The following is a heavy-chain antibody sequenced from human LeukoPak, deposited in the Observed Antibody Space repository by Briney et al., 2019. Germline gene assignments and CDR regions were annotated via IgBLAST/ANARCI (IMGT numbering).Heavy chain of an antibody. J-gene: IGHJ4*02. CDR1: GDSISSGRW. CDR2: FHQRVST. CDR3: ACHSGWSGPSE. Sequence: SETLSLTCAVSGDSISSGRWWSWVRQPPGKGLEYIGEFHQRVSTNYNPSLKSRLTISVDKSKNQFSLTLSSVTAADTAVYYCACHSGWSGPSEWGQGTLVTVSS. V-gene: IGHV4-4*02. D-gene: IGHD6-19*01.